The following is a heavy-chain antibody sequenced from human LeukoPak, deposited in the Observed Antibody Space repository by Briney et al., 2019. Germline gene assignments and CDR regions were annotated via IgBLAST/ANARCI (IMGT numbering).Heavy chain of an antibody. CDR1: GGTFISYA. J-gene: IGHJ6*03. D-gene: IGHD6-6*01. V-gene: IGHV1-69*01. Sequence: SVKVSCKASGGTFISYAISWVRQAPGQGLEWMGGIIPIFGTANYAQKFQGRVTITADESASTAYMELSSLRSEDTAVYYCARVHSSSDYYYYYMDVWGKGTTVTVSS. CDR3: ARVHSSSDYYYYYMDV. CDR2: IIPIFGTA.